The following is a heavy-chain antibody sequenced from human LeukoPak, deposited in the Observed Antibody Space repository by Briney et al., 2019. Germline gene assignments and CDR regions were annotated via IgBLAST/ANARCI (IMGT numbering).Heavy chain of an antibody. D-gene: IGHD1-14*01. Sequence: ASVKVSCKASGGTFSSYAISWVRQAPGQGLEWMGGIIPIFGTANYAQKFQGRVTMTRDTSTSTVYMELSSLRSEDTAVYYCARGPAEGWFDPWGQGTLVTVSS. V-gene: IGHV1-69*05. J-gene: IGHJ5*02. CDR2: IIPIFGTA. CDR3: ARGPAEGWFDP. CDR1: GGTFSSYA.